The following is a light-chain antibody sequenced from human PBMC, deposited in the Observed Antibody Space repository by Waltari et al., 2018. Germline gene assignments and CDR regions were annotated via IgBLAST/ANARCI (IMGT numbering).Light chain of an antibody. CDR1: KLGDKF. CDR3: QAWDSGPLVV. V-gene: IGLV3-1*01. Sequence: SYELIQSPSVSVSPGQTVSITCSGDKLGDKFVCWYQQKQGQSPVLVIYQDILRASGVPERFSGSNAGNTATLIISGTQAMDEADYYCQAWDSGPLVVFGGGTKLTVL. CDR2: QDI. J-gene: IGLJ2*01.